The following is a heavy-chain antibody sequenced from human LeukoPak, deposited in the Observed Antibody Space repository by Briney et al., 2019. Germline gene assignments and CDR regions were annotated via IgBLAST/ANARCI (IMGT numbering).Heavy chain of an antibody. CDR1: GYTFTDYY. CDR3: ARSNWNYEGWFDP. CDR2: INPNSGGT. V-gene: IGHV1-2*02. D-gene: IGHD1-7*01. J-gene: IGHJ5*02. Sequence: ASVKVSCKASGYTFTDYYIHWVRQAPGQGLEWMGWINPNSGGTNFAQNFQGRVTMTRDTSISTAYMELNRLRSDDTAVFYCARSNWNYEGWFDPWGQGILVTVSS.